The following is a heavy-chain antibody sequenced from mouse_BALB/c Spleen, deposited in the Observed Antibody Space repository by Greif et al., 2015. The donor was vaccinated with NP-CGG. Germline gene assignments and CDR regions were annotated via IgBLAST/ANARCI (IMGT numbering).Heavy chain of an antibody. J-gene: IGHJ2*01. Sequence: QVQLQQSGAELAKPGASVKMSCKASGYTFTSYWMHWVKQRPGQGLEWIGYINPSTGYTEYNQKFKDKATLTADKSSSTAYMQLSSLTSEDSAVYYCARRYGNLHFDYWGQDTTLTVSS. CDR1: GYTFTSYW. V-gene: IGHV1-7*01. CDR2: INPSTGYT. CDR3: ARRYGNLHFDY. D-gene: IGHD2-10*02.